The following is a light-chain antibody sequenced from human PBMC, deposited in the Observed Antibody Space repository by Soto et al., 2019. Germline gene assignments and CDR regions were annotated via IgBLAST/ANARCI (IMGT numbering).Light chain of an antibody. CDR2: EVS. CDR3: SSYAGTYNLSF. J-gene: IGLJ1*01. Sequence: QSVLTQPPSASGSPGQAEAITCTGTSSDMRANNYVSWDQPLPGIAPKLMMYEVSKRPSGVPDRFSASKSSNTVSLTGTGLQAEDEADYCCSSYAGTYNLSFFGTLTKGTVL. V-gene: IGLV2-8*01. CDR1: SSDMRANNY.